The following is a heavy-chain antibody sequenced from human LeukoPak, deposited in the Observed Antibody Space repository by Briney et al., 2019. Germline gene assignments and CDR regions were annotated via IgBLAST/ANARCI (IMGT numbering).Heavy chain of an antibody. D-gene: IGHD2-15*01. CDR2: IYYSGST. J-gene: IGHJ4*02. Sequence: PSETLSLTCTVSGGSISSYYWSWIRQPPGKGLEWIGYIYYSGSTNHNPSLKSRVTISVDTSKNQFSLKLSSVTAADTAVYYCARHGPDCSGGSCYSLIGYWGQGTLVTVSS. V-gene: IGHV4-59*08. CDR3: ARHGPDCSGGSCYSLIGY. CDR1: GGSISSYY.